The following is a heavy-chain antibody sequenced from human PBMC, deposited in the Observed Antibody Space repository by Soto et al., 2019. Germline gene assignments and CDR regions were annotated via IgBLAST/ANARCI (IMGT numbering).Heavy chain of an antibody. Sequence: QVQLLQSGPEGKKPGASVKVSCTASGYSVLSYGFSWVRQAPGQGLEWMGYINTETGNTFYAQRLQGRVTMTTNISTNTAYMELRRLTSDDTAVYCCVRDRPNSNLDFWGQGPLITISS. CDR1: GYSVLSYG. V-gene: IGHV1-18*01. CDR2: INTETGNT. J-gene: IGHJ4*02. D-gene: IGHD2-8*01. CDR3: VRDRPNSNLDF.